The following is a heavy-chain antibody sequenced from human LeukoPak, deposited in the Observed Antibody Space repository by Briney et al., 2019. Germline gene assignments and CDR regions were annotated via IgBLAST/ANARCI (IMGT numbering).Heavy chain of an antibody. J-gene: IGHJ4*02. Sequence: TGGSLRLSCAASGFTFSSYNMNWVRQAPGKGLEWVGRIKSKTDGGTTDYAAPVKGRFTISRDDSKNTLYLQMNSLKTEDTAVYYCTTDLVWFGEVNWSQGTLVTVSS. CDR2: IKSKTDGGTT. CDR3: TTDLVWFGEVN. D-gene: IGHD3-10*01. CDR1: GFTFSSYN. V-gene: IGHV3-15*01.